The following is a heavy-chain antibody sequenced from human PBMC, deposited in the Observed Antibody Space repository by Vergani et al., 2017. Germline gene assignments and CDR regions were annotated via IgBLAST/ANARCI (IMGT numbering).Heavy chain of an antibody. D-gene: IGHD1-26*01. CDR1: GFTFSSYS. V-gene: IGHV3-21*01. CDR3: ARDGGGSYYGGTNWFDP. J-gene: IGHJ5*02. CDR2: ISSSSSYI. Sequence: VQLLESGGGLVQPGGSLRLSCAASGFTFSSYSMNWVRQAPGKGLEWVSSISSSSSYIYYADSVKGRFTISRDNAKNSLYLQMNSLRAEDTAVYYCARDGGGSYYGGTNWFDPWGQGTLVTVSS.